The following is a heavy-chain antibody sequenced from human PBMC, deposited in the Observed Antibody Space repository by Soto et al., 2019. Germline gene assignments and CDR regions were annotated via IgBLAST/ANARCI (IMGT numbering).Heavy chain of an antibody. Sequence: PGGSLRLSCAASGFTFSSYAMSWVRQAPGKGLEWVSAISGSGGSTYYADSVKGRFTISRDNSKNTLYLQMNSLRAEDTAVYYCATRITMVRGVIHRFDYWGQGTLVTVSS. CDR2: ISGSGGST. CDR1: GFTFSSYA. J-gene: IGHJ4*02. CDR3: ATRITMVRGVIHRFDY. V-gene: IGHV3-23*01. D-gene: IGHD3-10*01.